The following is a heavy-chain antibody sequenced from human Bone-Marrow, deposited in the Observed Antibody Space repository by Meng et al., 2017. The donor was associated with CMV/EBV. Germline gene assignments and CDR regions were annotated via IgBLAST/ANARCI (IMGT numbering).Heavy chain of an antibody. CDR3: ARRVNYYDSSGYYYVWFDP. CDR1: SSSYY. Sequence: SSSYYWGWIRQPPGKGLEWIGSIYYSGSTYYNPSLKSRVTISVDTSKNLFSLKLSSVTAADTAVYYCARRVNYYDSSGYYYVWFDPWGQGTLVTVSS. CDR2: IYYSGST. J-gene: IGHJ5*02. V-gene: IGHV4-39*01. D-gene: IGHD3-22*01.